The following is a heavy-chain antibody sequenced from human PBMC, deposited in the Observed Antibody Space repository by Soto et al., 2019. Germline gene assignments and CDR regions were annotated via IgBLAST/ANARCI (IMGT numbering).Heavy chain of an antibody. CDR3: ARARARYVGMIVVVPDAFDI. J-gene: IGHJ3*02. D-gene: IGHD3-22*01. V-gene: IGHV4-30-4*01. Sequence: QVQLQESGPGLVKPSQTLSLTCTVSGGSISSGDYYWSWIRQPPGKGLEWIGYIYYSGSTYYNPSLKSRVTISVDTSKNQFSLKLSSVTAADTAVYYCARARARYVGMIVVVPDAFDIWGQGTMVTVSS. CDR2: IYYSGST. CDR1: GGSISSGDYY.